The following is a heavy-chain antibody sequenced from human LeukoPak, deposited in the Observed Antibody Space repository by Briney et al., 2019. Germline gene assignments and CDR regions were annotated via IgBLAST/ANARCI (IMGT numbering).Heavy chain of an antibody. J-gene: IGHJ3*02. Sequence: SVKVSCKASGGTFSSYAISWVRQAPGQGREWMGRIIPILGIANYAQKFQGRVTITADKSTSTAYMELSSLRSEDTAVYYCARGLSMGYAFDIWGQGTMVTVSS. V-gene: IGHV1-69*04. CDR2: IIPILGIA. CDR3: ARGLSMGYAFDI. D-gene: IGHD2/OR15-2a*01. CDR1: GGTFSSYA.